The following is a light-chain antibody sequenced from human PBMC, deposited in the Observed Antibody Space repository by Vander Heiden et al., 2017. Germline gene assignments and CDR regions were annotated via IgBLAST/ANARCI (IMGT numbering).Light chain of an antibody. J-gene: IGLJ1*01. CDR2: SNN. V-gene: IGLV1-44*01. Sequence: QPVLTQPPSASGTPGPRVTISCSGSSSNIGRNNVNWYQQLPGSTPKLLIYSNNQRPSGVPDRFSGSKSGTSASLAISGPQFEDEADYYCATWDDGLNHYFVFGTGTRVTVL. CDR3: ATWDDGLNHYFV. CDR1: SSNIGRNN.